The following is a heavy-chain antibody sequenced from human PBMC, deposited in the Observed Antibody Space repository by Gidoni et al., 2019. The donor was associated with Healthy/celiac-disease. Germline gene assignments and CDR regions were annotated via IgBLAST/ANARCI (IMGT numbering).Heavy chain of an antibody. J-gene: IGHJ3*02. Sequence: LKSRLTITKDTSKNQVVLTMTNMDPVDTATYYCAHPVMGGYYAFDIWGQGTMVTVSS. CDR3: AHPVMGGYYAFDI. D-gene: IGHD1-26*01. V-gene: IGHV2-5*01.